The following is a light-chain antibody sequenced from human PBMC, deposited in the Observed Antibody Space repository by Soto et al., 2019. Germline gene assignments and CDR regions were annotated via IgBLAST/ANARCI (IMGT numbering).Light chain of an antibody. Sequence: DIQMTQSPSTLPASVGDRVTITCRASQSISSWLAWYQQKPGKAPKLLIYKASTLESGVPSNFSGSGSGTEFTLTIGSLQPEDFATYYCQQYNSYPWTFGQGTKVDIK. CDR3: QQYNSYPWT. CDR1: QSISSW. V-gene: IGKV1-5*03. CDR2: KAS. J-gene: IGKJ1*01.